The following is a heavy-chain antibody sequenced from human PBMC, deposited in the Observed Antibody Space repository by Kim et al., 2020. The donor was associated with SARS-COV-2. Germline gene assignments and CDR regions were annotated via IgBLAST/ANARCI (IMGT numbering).Heavy chain of an antibody. CDR3: ARVVRVGRTTSPLGY. CDR2: ISAYNGNT. Sequence: ASVKVSCKASGYTFTSYGISWVRQAPGQGLEWMGWISAYNGNTNYAQKLQGRVTMTTDTSTSTAYMELRSLRSDDTAVYYCARVVRVGRTTSPLGYWGQGTLVTVSS. CDR1: GYTFTSYG. V-gene: IGHV1-18*04. J-gene: IGHJ4*02. D-gene: IGHD4-17*01.